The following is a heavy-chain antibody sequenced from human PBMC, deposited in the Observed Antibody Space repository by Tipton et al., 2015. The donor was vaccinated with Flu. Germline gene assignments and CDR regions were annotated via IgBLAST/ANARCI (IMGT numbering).Heavy chain of an antibody. J-gene: IGHJ4*02. CDR1: GISFGSYS. Sequence: AVSGISFGSYSMNWVRQAPGKGLEWVSCITSGSTFIDYADSVKGRLTVSRDSAKNSLYLQMNSLRAEDTAVYYCTTLSPSSLRGSETLGYWGQGTQVTVSS. D-gene: IGHD3-10*01. V-gene: IGHV3-21*01. CDR3: TTLSPSSLRGSETLGY. CDR2: ITSGSTFI.